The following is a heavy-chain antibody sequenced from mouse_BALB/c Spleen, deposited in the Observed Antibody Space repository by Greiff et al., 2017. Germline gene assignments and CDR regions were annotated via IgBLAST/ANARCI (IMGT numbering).Heavy chain of an antibody. J-gene: IGHJ3*01. D-gene: IGHD2-14*01. CDR1: GFDFSRYW. Sequence: EVKVVESGGGLVQPGGSLKLSCAASGFDFSRYWMSWVRQAPGKGLEWIGEINPDSSTINYTPSLKDKFIISRDNAKNTLYLQMSKVRSEDTALYYCARPENYRSSWFAYWGQGTLVTVSA. CDR2: INPDSSTI. CDR3: ARPENYRSSWFAY. V-gene: IGHV4-1*02.